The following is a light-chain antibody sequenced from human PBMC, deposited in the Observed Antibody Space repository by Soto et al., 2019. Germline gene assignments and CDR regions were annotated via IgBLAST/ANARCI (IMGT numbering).Light chain of an antibody. V-gene: IGKV1-39*01. Sequence: DIQMTQSPSSLSASIGDRVTITCRVVHSIYSSLNWYPQKPGKAPKLLIYAASSLQSGVPSRFSGSGSGTDFTLTISSLQPEDFATYYCQQSFSSPPITFGQGTRLEIK. J-gene: IGKJ5*01. CDR3: QQSFSSPPIT. CDR2: AAS. CDR1: HSIYSS.